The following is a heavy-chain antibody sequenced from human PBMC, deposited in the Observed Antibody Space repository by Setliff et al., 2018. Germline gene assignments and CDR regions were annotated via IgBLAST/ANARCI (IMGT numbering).Heavy chain of an antibody. J-gene: IGHJ4*02. CDR1: GFDFKTHW. D-gene: IGHD3-10*01. V-gene: IGHV3-7*01. CDR2: IKEDGSQR. Sequence: GSLRLSCAASGFDFKTHWMDWARQAPGKGLEWVANIKEDGSQRNYVDAVRGRFTVSRDNAKNSLYLQMNSLRAEDTGVYYCAKDRSGSKAYYFDYWGQGTLVTVSS. CDR3: AKDRSGSKAYYFDY.